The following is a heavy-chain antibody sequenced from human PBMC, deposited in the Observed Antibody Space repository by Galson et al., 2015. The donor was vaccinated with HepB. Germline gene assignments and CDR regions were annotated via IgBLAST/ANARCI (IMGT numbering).Heavy chain of an antibody. V-gene: IGHV1-69*04. D-gene: IGHD4-17*01. Sequence: SVKVSCKASGGTFSSYAISWVRQAPGQGLEWMRRIIPILGIANYAQKFQGRVTITADKSTSTAYMELSSLRSEDTAVYYCARDYDTVTTNYGMDVWGQGTTVTVSS. J-gene: IGHJ6*02. CDR1: GGTFSSYA. CDR2: IIPILGIA. CDR3: ARDYDTVTTNYGMDV.